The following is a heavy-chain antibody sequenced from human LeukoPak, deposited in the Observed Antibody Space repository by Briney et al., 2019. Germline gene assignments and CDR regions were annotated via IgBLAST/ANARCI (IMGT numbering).Heavy chain of an antibody. V-gene: IGHV3-23*01. D-gene: IGHD1-26*01. CDR1: GFIFSSYA. CDR2: ISDYGSST. CDR3: ARDRHSGSFYGYFDY. Sequence: PGGSLRLSCGGSGFIFSSYAMSWVRQAPGKGQEWVSGISDYGSSTYYADSVKGRFTISRDISKNTLSLQMNSLTAEDTAVYYCARDRHSGSFYGYFDYWGQGALVTVSS. J-gene: IGHJ4*02.